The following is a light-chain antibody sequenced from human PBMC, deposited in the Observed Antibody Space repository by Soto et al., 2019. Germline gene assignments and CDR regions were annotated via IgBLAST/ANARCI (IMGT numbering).Light chain of an antibody. V-gene: IGLV2-14*01. J-gene: IGLJ1*01. CDR3: SSYTSSSTPLYV. Sequence: QSVVTQPASVSGSPGLSITISFTGTSSDVGGYDYVSWYQQHPGKAPKLMIYEVTNRPSGVSNRFSGSKSGNTASLTISGLQAEDEADYFCSSYTSSSTPLYVFGTGTKVTAL. CDR1: SSDVGGYDY. CDR2: EVT.